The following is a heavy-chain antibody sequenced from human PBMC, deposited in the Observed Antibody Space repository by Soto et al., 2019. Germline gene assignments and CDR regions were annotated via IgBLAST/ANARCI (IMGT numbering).Heavy chain of an antibody. V-gene: IGHV1-2*02. CDR1: GYTFTGHF. CDR3: ARDDYGGVSGVLVDF. J-gene: IGHJ4*02. D-gene: IGHD4-17*01. Sequence: ASVKVSCKASGYTFTGHFMHWVRQAPGQGFEWMGWINPNSGGTNYVQRFQGRVSMTRDTSISTAYMELSRLTSDDTAVYYCARDDYGGVSGVLVDFWGQGTLVTVSS. CDR2: INPNSGGT.